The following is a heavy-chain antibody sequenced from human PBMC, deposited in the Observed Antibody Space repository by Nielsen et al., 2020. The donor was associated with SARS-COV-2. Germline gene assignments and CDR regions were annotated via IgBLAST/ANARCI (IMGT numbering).Heavy chain of an antibody. Sequence: GGSLRLSCAASGFTFSSYGMHWVRQAPGKGLEWVAVIWYDGSNKYYADSVKGRFTISRDNSKNTLYLQMNSLRAEDTAVYYCARDRGSGWDFDYWGQGTLVTVSS. CDR2: IWYDGSNK. D-gene: IGHD6-19*01. J-gene: IGHJ4*02. V-gene: IGHV3-33*01. CDR1: GFTFSSYG. CDR3: ARDRGSGWDFDY.